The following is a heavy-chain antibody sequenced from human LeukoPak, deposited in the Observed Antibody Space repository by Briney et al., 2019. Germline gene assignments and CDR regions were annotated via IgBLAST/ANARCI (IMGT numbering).Heavy chain of an antibody. CDR3: ARGLTPYYYYYMDV. V-gene: IGHV3-48*04. D-gene: IGHD2-21*02. Sequence: PGGSLRLSCAASGFTFSSYSMNWVRQAPGKGLEWVSYISSSSSTIYYADSVKGRFTISRDNAKNSLYLQMNSLRAEDTAAYYCARGLTPYYYYYMDVWGKGTTVTVSS. CDR1: GFTFSSYS. CDR2: ISSSSSTI. J-gene: IGHJ6*03.